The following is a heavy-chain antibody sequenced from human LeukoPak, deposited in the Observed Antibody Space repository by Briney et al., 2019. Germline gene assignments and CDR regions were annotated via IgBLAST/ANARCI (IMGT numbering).Heavy chain of an antibody. J-gene: IGHJ2*01. Sequence: GGPLSLFQSPSWLTVSSLGIHWVRQAPGEGLEWVPVIWYDGSMKLYADSVKGRLTISRDNSKNTVYLQMSSLRADDTAVYYCAKGGGGDSRWFLDVWGRGTPVTVSS. V-gene: IGHV3-33*06. CDR1: WLTVSSLG. CDR2: IWYDGSMK. D-gene: IGHD2-21*02. CDR3: AKGGGGDSRWFLDV.